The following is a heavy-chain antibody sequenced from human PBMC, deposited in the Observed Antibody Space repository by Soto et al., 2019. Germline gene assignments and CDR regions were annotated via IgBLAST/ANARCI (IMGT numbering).Heavy chain of an antibody. V-gene: IGHV1-69*01. CDR3: PRLGDRSWFDP. Sequence: QVQLVQSGAEVKKPGSSVKVSCRASGGTFSTYAFTWVRQAPGQGLEWLGDIVPMFGTPNYAQRFQGRVTITAEESTSTVYMELNSLTSEDTAVYYCPRLGDRSWFDPWGQGTRVTVSS. D-gene: IGHD3-10*01. J-gene: IGHJ5*02. CDR2: IVPMFGTP. CDR1: GGTFSTYA.